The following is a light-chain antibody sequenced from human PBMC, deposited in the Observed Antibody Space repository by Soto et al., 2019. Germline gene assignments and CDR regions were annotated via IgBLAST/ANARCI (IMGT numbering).Light chain of an antibody. Sequence: QSVLTQPPSVSGAPGQRVTISCTGSSSNFGAGYDVHWYQQVPGRAPKLLIYHNNNRPSGVPDRFSGSRSGTAASLAITGLQAEDEADYYCQSYDASLTGSVFGGGTKLTVL. CDR2: HNN. CDR3: QSYDASLTGSV. CDR1: SSNFGAGYD. J-gene: IGLJ3*02. V-gene: IGLV1-40*01.